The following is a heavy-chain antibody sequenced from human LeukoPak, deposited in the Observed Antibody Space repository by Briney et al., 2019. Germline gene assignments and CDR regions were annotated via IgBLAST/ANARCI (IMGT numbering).Heavy chain of an antibody. V-gene: IGHV3-33*01. CDR3: ARGPVYYGSGSPHGFDI. Sequence: GGSLRLSCAASGFTFSSYGMHWVRQAPGKGLEWVAVIWYDGSNKYYADSVKGRFTISRDNSKNTLYLQMNSLRAEDTAVYYCARGPVYYGSGSPHGFDIWGQGTMVTVSS. J-gene: IGHJ3*02. CDR2: IWYDGSNK. D-gene: IGHD3-10*01. CDR1: GFTFSSYG.